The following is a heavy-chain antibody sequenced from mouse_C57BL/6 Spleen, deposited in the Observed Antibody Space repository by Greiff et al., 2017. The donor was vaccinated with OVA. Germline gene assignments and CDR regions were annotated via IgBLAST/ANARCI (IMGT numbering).Heavy chain of an antibody. V-gene: IGHV1-7*01. CDR3: GGPSAKYGYFDV. CDR2: INPSSGYT. J-gene: IGHJ1*03. Sequence: QVQLKQSGAELAKPGASVKLSCKASGYTFTSYWMHWVKQRPGQGLEWIGYINPSSGYTKYNQKFKGKATLTVDKSSSTAYMQLSSLTYEDSAVYYCGGPSAKYGYFDVWGTGTTVTVAS. CDR1: GYTFTSYW. D-gene: IGHD1-3*01.